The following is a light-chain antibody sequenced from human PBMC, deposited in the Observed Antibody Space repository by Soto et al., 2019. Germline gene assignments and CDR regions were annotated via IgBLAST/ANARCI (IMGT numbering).Light chain of an antibody. CDR2: AAS. V-gene: IGKV1-5*01. CDR1: QTISSW. J-gene: IGKJ2*01. CDR3: QQRNSYPRT. Sequence: DIQMTQSPSTLSGSVGDRVTITCRASQTISSWLAWYQQKPGKAPNLLISAASTLQSGVPSRFSGSGSETEFTLTITSLQPEDSATYYCQQRNSYPRTFGQGTKVHIK.